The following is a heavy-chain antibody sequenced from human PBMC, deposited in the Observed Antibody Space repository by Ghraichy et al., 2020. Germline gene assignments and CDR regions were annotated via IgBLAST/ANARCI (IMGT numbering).Heavy chain of an antibody. D-gene: IGHD1-14*01. CDR1: GDSISSRNW. Sequence: SETLSLTCDVSGDSISSRNWWTWIRQSPGRGLEWIGEVSHSGSTNYNPSLKSRATIAVDKSKNQFSLKLNSVTAADTAVYYCARSPEGPKQRWLDPLDYWGQGTLVTVYS. CDR2: VSHSGST. J-gene: IGHJ4*02. CDR3: ARSPEGPKQRWLDPLDY. V-gene: IGHV4-4*02.